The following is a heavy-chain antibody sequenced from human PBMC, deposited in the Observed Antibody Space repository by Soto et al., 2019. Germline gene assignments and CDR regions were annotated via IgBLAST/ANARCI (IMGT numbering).Heavy chain of an antibody. CDR3: ASQSRYSSSSWNWFDP. D-gene: IGHD6-6*01. J-gene: IGHJ5*02. Sequence: PSETLSLTCAVSGDSITSIYHWAWIRQPPGRGLEWVASIYHSGTTYYNPSLKSRVTISVDRSKNQFSLKLSSVTAADTAVYYCASQSRYSSSSWNWFDPWGQGTLVTVSS. V-gene: IGHV4-38-2*01. CDR2: IYHSGTT. CDR1: GDSITSIYH.